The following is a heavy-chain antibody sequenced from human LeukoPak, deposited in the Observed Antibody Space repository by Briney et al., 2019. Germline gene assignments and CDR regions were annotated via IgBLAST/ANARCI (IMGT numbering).Heavy chain of an antibody. Sequence: NSSETLSLTCTVSGGSIRSYYWSWIRQPPGKGLEWIGYIYYSGSTNYNPSLKSRVTISVDTSKNQFSLKLSSVTAADTAVYYCARGGRPGEYFDYWGQGTLITVSS. J-gene: IGHJ4*02. CDR3: ARGGRPGEYFDY. CDR2: IYYSGST. D-gene: IGHD7-27*01. CDR1: GGSIRSYY. V-gene: IGHV4-59*01.